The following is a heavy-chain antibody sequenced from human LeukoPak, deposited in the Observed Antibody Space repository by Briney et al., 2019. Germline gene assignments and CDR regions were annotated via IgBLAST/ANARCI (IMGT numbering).Heavy chain of an antibody. CDR2: IYYSGST. Sequence: KPSQTLSLTCTVSGGSISSGGYYWSWIRQHPGKGLEWIGNIYYSGSTYYKPSLKSRVTISVDTSKNQFSLKLSSVTAADTAVYYCARMRDSSGYMASGAFDIWGQGTMVTVSS. CDR3: ARMRDSSGYMASGAFDI. CDR1: GGSISSGGYY. D-gene: IGHD3-22*01. V-gene: IGHV4-31*03. J-gene: IGHJ3*02.